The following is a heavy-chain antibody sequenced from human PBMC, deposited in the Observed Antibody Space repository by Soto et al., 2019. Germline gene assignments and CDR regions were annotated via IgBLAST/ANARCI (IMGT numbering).Heavy chain of an antibody. CDR3: ANLPGYYDSSGSLLFDY. CDR2: ISGSGGST. Sequence: GGSLRLSCAASGFTFSSYAMSWVRQAPGKGLEWVSAISGSGGSTYYADSVKGRFTISRDNSKNTLYLQMNSLRAEDTAVYYCANLPGYYDSSGSLLFDYWGQGTLVTVSS. V-gene: IGHV3-23*01. D-gene: IGHD3-22*01. J-gene: IGHJ4*02. CDR1: GFTFSSYA.